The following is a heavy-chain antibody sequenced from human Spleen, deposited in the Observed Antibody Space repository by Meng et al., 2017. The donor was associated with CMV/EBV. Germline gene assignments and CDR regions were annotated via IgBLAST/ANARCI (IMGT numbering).Heavy chain of an antibody. Sequence: YAFTGYYMNWVRQAHGQGLEWMGWINSNSGGTNYAQKFQGRVTMTRDTSISTAYMELSRLRSDATAVYYCARDPMGTAMVTWGTDYWGQGTLVTVSS. CDR1: YAFTGYY. J-gene: IGHJ4*02. V-gene: IGHV1-2*02. D-gene: IGHD5-18*01. CDR2: INSNSGGT. CDR3: ARDPMGTAMVTWGTDY.